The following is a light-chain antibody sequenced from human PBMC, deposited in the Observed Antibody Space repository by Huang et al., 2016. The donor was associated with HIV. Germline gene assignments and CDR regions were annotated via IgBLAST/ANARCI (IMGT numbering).Light chain of an antibody. J-gene: IGKJ1*01. Sequence: EIVMTQSPATMSESPGERTTLSCKASQKVGSNFAWYQQKPGQAPRLLIFDASTRASGVPDRFTGSGSGTEFTLTVSSLQSEDSAVYYCHQYDDWPPWTFGQGTKVELK. V-gene: IGKV3-15*01. CDR3: HQYDDWPPWT. CDR2: DAS. CDR1: QKVGSN.